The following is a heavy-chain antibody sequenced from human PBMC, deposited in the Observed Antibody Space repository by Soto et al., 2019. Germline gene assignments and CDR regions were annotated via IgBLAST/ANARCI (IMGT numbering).Heavy chain of an antibody. CDR1: GFSLSNARMG. J-gene: IGHJ4*02. Sequence: GSGPTLVNPTETLTLTCTVSGFSLSNARMGVSWIRQPPGKALEWLAHIFSNDEKSYSTSLKSRLTISKDTSKSQVVLTMTNMDPVDTATYYCARIQTYFDWSMAFHYWGQGTLVTSPQ. D-gene: IGHD3-9*01. V-gene: IGHV2-26*01. CDR2: IFSNDEK. CDR3: ARIQTYFDWSMAFHY.